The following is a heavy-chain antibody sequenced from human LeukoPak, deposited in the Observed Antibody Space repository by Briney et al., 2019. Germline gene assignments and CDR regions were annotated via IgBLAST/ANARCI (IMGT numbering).Heavy chain of an antibody. D-gene: IGHD2-8*01. V-gene: IGHV4-34*01. J-gene: IGHJ6*03. CDR2: INHSGST. Sequence: SESLSLTFAVYGRSFSGYYCGSIRQPPGKGLEWFGEINHSGSTNYNPSLKSRVTISVDTSKNQFSLKLSSVTAADTAVYYCARGHCTNGVCYRYYYYYYMDVWGKGTTVPVSS. CDR3: ARGHCTNGVCYRYYYYYYMDV. CDR1: GRSFSGYY.